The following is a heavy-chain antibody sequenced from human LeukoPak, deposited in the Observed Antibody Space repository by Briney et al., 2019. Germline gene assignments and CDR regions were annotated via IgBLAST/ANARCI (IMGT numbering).Heavy chain of an antibody. CDR1: GGSISGYY. Sequence: SETLSLTCTVSGGSISGYYWSWIRQPPGKGLEWVGYISYSGSTNYNPSLKSRVTMSVDTSKNQFSLKLSSVTGADTAVYYCARRDPYSSGWLNFDYWGQGTLVTVSS. CDR3: ARRDPYSSGWLNFDY. J-gene: IGHJ4*02. D-gene: IGHD6-19*01. CDR2: ISYSGST. V-gene: IGHV4-59*08.